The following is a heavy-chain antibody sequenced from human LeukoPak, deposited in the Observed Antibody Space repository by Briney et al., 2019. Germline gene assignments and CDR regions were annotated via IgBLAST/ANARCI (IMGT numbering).Heavy chain of an antibody. CDR1: GYIFGKYA. D-gene: IGHD1-26*01. J-gene: IGHJ4*02. Sequence: GGSLRLSCTGSGYIFGKYALTWVRQAPGKGLEWVGFIGSKASGGATEYDASVKGRFTISRDDSKNTAYLEMNSLRSDDTGVYYCSGSDNYFDYWGQGTLVTVPS. CDR3: SGSDNYFDY. CDR2: IGSKASGGAT. V-gene: IGHV3-49*04.